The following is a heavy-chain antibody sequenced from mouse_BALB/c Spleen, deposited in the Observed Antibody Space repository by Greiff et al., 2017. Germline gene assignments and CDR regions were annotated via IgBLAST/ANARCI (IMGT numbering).Heavy chain of an antibody. CDR3: ARVRGFAY. Sequence: QVQLKESGPGLVAPSQSLSITCTVSGFSLTSYGVHWVRQPPGKGLEWLGVIWAGGSTNYNSALMSRLSISKDNSKSQVFLKMNSLQTDDTAMYCCARVRGFAYWGQGTLVTVSA. CDR1: GFSLTSYG. J-gene: IGHJ3*01. V-gene: IGHV2-9*02. CDR2: IWAGGST.